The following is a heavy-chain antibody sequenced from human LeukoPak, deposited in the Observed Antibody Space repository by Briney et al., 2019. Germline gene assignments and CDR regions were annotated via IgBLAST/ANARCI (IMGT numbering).Heavy chain of an antibody. V-gene: IGHV4-39*01. D-gene: IGHD6-13*01. J-gene: IGHJ4*02. CDR3: ARHPASGYSSSWSYFDY. CDR2: INHSGST. Sequence: SETLSLTCTVSGGSISITRYYWSWIRQPPGKGLEWIGEINHSGSTNYNPSLKSRVTISVDTSKNQFSLKLSSVTAADTAVYYCARHPASGYSSSWSYFDYWGQGTLVTVSS. CDR1: GGSISITRYY.